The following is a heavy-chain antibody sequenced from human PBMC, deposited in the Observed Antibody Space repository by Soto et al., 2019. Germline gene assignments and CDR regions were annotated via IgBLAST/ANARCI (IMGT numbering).Heavy chain of an antibody. Sequence: SVKVSCKASGGTFSDSTINCVLRSRVQRLEWMGGIIPIFDTANYAEKFQGRVTITADESTSTSFMEVSSLRSEDTAVYYCARNGTLTGYSYGMDVWGQGTMVTVSS. D-gene: IGHD1-1*01. V-gene: IGHV1-69*13. J-gene: IGHJ6*02. CDR2: IIPIFDTA. CDR3: ARNGTLTGYSYGMDV. CDR1: GGTFSDST.